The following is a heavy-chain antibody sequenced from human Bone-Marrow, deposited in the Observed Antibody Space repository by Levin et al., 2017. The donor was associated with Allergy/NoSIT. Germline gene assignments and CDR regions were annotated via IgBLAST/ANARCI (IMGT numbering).Heavy chain of an antibody. J-gene: IGHJ6*02. Sequence: SQTLSLTCAISGDSVSSNSAAWIWIRQSPSRGLEWLGRTYYRSKWYNDYAVSVKSRITIKPDTSNNQFSLQLNSVTPEDTAVYYCAGKFDIHYSYGLDVWGQGTTVTVSS. CDR3: AGKFDIHYSYGLDV. CDR2: TYYRSKWYN. CDR1: GDSVSSNSAA. D-gene: IGHD3-9*01. V-gene: IGHV6-1*01.